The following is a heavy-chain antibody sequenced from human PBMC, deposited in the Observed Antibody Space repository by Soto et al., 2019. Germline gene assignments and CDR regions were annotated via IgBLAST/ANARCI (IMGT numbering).Heavy chain of an antibody. CDR2: ISWDGGST. CDR1: GFTFDDYT. Sequence: PGGSLRLSCAASGFTFDDYTMHWVRQAPGKGLEWVSLISWDGGSTYYADSVKGRFTISRDNSKNSLYLQMNSLRTEDTALYYYAKSREMATIFSHIPFIHPMDVWGQGTTVTVSS. D-gene: IGHD5-12*01. J-gene: IGHJ6*02. CDR3: AKSREMATIFSHIPFIHPMDV. V-gene: IGHV3-43*01.